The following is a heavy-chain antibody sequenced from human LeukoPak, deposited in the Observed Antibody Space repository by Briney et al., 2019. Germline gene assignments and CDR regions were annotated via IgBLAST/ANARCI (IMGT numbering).Heavy chain of an antibody. D-gene: IGHD6-19*01. J-gene: IGHJ6*02. CDR3: ARAPFYGRAWYPDYYGLDV. CDR1: GDSVSSNSAA. CDR2: TYYRSKRYN. V-gene: IGHV6-1*01. Sequence: SQTLSLTCAISGDSVSSNSAAWNWIRQSPSRGLEWLGRTYYRSKRYNDFAVSVQSRITINPDTSKNQFSLQLNSVTPEDTAMYYCARAPFYGRAWYPDYYGLDVWGQGTAVTVSS.